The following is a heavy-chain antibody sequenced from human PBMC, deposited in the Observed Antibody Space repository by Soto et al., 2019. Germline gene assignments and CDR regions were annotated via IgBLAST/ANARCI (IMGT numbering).Heavy chain of an antibody. J-gene: IGHJ4*01. Sequence: QVQLQESGPGLVKPSETLSLTCNVSGGSITSYYWSWIRQSPGKGLEWIGYLYYGATTNYKPSLKSRVTMSGDRSKNQFSLKLTSVTAADTAVYYCTGGYNFDYWGQGTLVTVSS. CDR3: TGGYNFDY. D-gene: IGHD5-12*01. CDR2: LYYGATT. CDR1: GGSITSYY. V-gene: IGHV4-59*01.